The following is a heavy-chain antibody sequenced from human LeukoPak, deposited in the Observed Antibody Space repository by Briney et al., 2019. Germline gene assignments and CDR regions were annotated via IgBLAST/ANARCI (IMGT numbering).Heavy chain of an antibody. CDR3: TKGFRSFWFPRPEH. D-gene: IGHD3-9*01. J-gene: IGHJ4*02. Sequence: PGGSLRLSCAASGFSFITYAMSWVRQVPGKGLDWVSAIIGEGGEVTEGGGPTYYTDSVKGRFTVSRDNSKNTMYLQMNSLRVDDTGIYYCTKGFRSFWFPRPEHWGQGTLVTVSS. V-gene: IGHV3-23*01. CDR1: GFSFITYA. CDR2: IIGEGGEVTEGGGPT.